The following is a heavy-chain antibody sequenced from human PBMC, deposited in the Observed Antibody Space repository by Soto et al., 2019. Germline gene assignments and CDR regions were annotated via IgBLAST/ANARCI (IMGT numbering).Heavy chain of an antibody. V-gene: IGHV4-31*03. CDR3: AREKFTFGGAPSYYCDY. CDR1: GGSISSGGYY. J-gene: IGHJ4*02. D-gene: IGHD3-16*01. CDR2: IYYSGST. Sequence: SETLSLTCTVSGGSISSGGYYWSWIRQHPGKGLEWIGYIYYSGSTYYNPSLKSRVTISVDASKNQFSLKLRSVTAADTAVYYCAREKFTFGGAPSYYCDYRGQGTRVTVS.